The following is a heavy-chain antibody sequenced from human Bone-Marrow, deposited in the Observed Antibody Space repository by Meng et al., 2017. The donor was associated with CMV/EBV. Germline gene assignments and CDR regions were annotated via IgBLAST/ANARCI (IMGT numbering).Heavy chain of an antibody. Sequence: ASVKVSCKASGYTFTSYGISWVRQAPGQGLEWMGWISAYNGNTNYAQKLQGRVTMTTDTSTSTAYMELRSLRSDDTAVYYCARDGDIVVVPADGWYFELWGRGTLVTVSS. J-gene: IGHJ2*01. CDR1: GYTFTSYG. CDR3: ARDGDIVVVPADGWYFEL. V-gene: IGHV1-18*01. D-gene: IGHD2-2*01. CDR2: ISAYNGNT.